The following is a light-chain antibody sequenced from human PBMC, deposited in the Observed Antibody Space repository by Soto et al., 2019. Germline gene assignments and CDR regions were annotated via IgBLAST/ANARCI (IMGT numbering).Light chain of an antibody. J-gene: IGKJ1*01. CDR1: QSVSSY. CDR3: QQHSNWPPWT. V-gene: IGKV3-11*01. CDR2: DAS. Sequence: DILLTQSPATLSLSPGDRATLSCRASQSVSSYLAWYQQKPGQAPRLLIYDASNRATGIPARFSGSGSGTDVSLTISSLEPEDVAVYYCQQHSNWPPWTFGQGTKVEIK.